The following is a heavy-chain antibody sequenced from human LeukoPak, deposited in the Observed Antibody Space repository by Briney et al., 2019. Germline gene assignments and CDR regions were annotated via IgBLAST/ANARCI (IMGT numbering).Heavy chain of an antibody. D-gene: IGHD6-19*01. J-gene: IGHJ3*02. CDR3: ATQWLVLNDAFDI. V-gene: IGHV3-23*01. Sequence: TGGSLRLSCAASGFTFSSYAMSWVRQAPGKGLEWVSAISGSGGSTYYADSVKGRFTISRDNSKNTLYLQINSLRAEDTAVYYCATQWLVLNDAFDIWGQGTMVTVSS. CDR2: ISGSGGST. CDR1: GFTFSSYA.